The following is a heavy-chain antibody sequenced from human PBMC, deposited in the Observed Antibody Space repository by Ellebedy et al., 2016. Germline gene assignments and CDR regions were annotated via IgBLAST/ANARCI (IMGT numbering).Heavy chain of an antibody. V-gene: IGHV3-23*01. J-gene: IGHJ4*02. Sequence: GESLKISCAASGFTFSSYAMSWVRQAPGKGLEWVSAISGSGGSTYYADSVKGRFTISRDNAKNSLYLQMNSLRAEDTAVYYCARGEVRGVIRPVDYWGQGTLVTVSS. D-gene: IGHD3-10*01. CDR1: GFTFSSYA. CDR3: ARGEVRGVIRPVDY. CDR2: ISGSGGST.